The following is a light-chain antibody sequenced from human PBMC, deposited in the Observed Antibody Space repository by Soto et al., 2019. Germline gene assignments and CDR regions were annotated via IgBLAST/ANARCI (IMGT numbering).Light chain of an antibody. CDR3: QQTYNSPPS. CDR2: TAS. J-gene: IGKJ2*01. Sequence: DIQMTQSPSSLSASVGDRITITCRASQSISSYLNWYQHKPGKAPNLLIHTASTLQSGVPSRFSGSGSGTDFTLPINSLHPEDFATYSCQQTYNSPPSFGQGTRLDI. V-gene: IGKV1-39*01. CDR1: QSISSY.